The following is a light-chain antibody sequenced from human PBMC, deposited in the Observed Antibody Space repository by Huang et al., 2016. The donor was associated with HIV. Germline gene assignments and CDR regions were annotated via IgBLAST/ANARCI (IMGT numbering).Light chain of an antibody. J-gene: IGKJ1*01. V-gene: IGKV1-39*01. CDR2: GAS. CDR1: QSIGNY. CDR3: QQSYNSWT. Sequence: DIQMTQSPSSLSASVEDRVTVTCRASQSIGNYLNWYQQKPGKAPKLLIYGASSLQSGVPSRFSGSGSGTVFILSITSLQPEDFATYYCQQSYNSWTFGQGTKVDIK.